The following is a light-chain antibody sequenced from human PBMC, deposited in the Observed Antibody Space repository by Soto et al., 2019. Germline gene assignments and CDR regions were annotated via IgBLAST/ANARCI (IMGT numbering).Light chain of an antibody. Sequence: QSVLTQPASVSGSPGQSITISCTGTSSDIGRYNFVSWYQQHPGKAPKLLVYAVTNRPSGVSNRFSGSKSGNTASLTIFGLQTEDEDDAYCSSSTSVNTFFVFGTGTKLTVL. CDR2: AVT. CDR1: SSDIGRYNF. J-gene: IGLJ1*01. CDR3: SSSTSVNTFFV. V-gene: IGLV2-14*01.